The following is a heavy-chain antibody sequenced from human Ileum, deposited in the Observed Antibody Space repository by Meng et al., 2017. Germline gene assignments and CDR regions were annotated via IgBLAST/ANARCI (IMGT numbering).Heavy chain of an antibody. D-gene: IGHD5-18*01. Sequence: QVQLQESGPGLVKPSQTLSLSCSVSNGSLTNVNNYWNWIRQAPGQALEHIGYFYYDGSSYATPSLKSRVTMSIDTSTNQFSLRLDSVTAADTAVYYCAREFYVDTAMVIDSWGPGALVTVSS. CDR2: FYYDGSS. V-gene: IGHV4-30-4*01. CDR3: AREFYVDTAMVIDS. CDR1: NGSLTNVNNY. J-gene: IGHJ4*02.